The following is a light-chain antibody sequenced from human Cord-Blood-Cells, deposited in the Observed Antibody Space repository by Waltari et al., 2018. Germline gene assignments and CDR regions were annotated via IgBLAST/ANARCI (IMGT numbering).Light chain of an antibody. CDR1: QSVSSN. CDR3: QQYNNWWT. CDR2: GAS. Sequence: EIVITQPPATLSVSPGERATLSCRAMQSVSSNLAWYQQKPGQAPRLLIYGASTRATGIPARFGGSGSGTEFTLTISSRQSEDFAVYYCQQYNNWWTFGQGTKVEIK. J-gene: IGKJ1*01. V-gene: IGKV3-15*01.